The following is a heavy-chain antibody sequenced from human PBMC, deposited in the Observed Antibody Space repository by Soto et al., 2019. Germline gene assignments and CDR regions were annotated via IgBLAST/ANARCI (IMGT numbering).Heavy chain of an antibody. CDR3: ARGRVAAGNYFDY. CDR2: ISYDGSNK. Sequence: HPGGSLRLSCAASGFTFSSYAMHWVRQAPGKGLEWVAVISYDGSNKYYADSVKGRFTISRDNSKNTLYLQMNSLRAEDTAVYYCARGRVAAGNYFDYWGQGTLVTVYS. V-gene: IGHV3-30-3*01. D-gene: IGHD6-13*01. CDR1: GFTFSSYA. J-gene: IGHJ4*02.